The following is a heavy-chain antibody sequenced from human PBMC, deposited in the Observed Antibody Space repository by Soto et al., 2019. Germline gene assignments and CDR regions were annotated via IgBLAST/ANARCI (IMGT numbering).Heavy chain of an antibody. CDR3: ARSYSGYEYYYYYGMDV. CDR1: GGTFSNYA. V-gene: IGHV1-69*13. D-gene: IGHD5-12*01. CDR2: IIPIFGTA. Sequence: ASVKVSCKASGGTFSNYAISWVRQAPGQGLEWMGGIIPIFGTANYAQKFQGRVTITADESTSTAYMELSSLRSEDTAVYYCARSYSGYEYYYYYGMDVWGQGTTVTVSS. J-gene: IGHJ6*02.